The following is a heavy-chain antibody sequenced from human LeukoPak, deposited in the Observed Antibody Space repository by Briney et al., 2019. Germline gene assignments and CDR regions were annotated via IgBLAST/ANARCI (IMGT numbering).Heavy chain of an antibody. CDR3: ARALDYDFWSGARGSSAFDI. CDR1: GFTFSSYS. J-gene: IGHJ3*02. V-gene: IGHV3-21*01. Sequence: GGSLRLSCAASGFTFSSYSMNWVRQAPGKGMEWVSSISSSSSYIYYADSVKVRFTISRDNAKNSLYLQMNSLRAEDTAVYYCARALDYDFWSGARGSSAFDIWGQGTMVTVSS. D-gene: IGHD3-3*01. CDR2: ISSSSSYI.